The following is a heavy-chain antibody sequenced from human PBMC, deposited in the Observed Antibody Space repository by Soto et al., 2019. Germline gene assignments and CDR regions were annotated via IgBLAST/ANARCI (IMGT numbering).Heavy chain of an antibody. Sequence: QVQLVQSGDEVRKPRSSVKVSCKASGYVFVNYGIAWVRQAPGPGLEWMGWISPYSGNTHYASKVQGRLTMTPDTSTSTGYMALGSLPSSDTAVEYCAMVDNYLTPTPQDVWGQGTTVPVSS. CDR2: ISPYSGNT. J-gene: IGHJ6*02. CDR1: GYVFVNYG. CDR3: AMVDNYLTPTPQDV. D-gene: IGHD5-12*01. V-gene: IGHV1-18*01.